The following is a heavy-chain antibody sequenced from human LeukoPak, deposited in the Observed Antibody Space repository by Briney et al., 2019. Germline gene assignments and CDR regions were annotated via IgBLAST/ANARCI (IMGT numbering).Heavy chain of an antibody. CDR1: GGSISSSSYY. CDR3: ARHYPPYDYLALYYMDV. Sequence: SETLSLTCTVSGGSISSSSYYWGWIRQPPGKGPEWIGSIYYSGSTYYNPSLKSRVTISVDTSKNQFSLKLSSVTAADTAVYYCARHYPPYDYLALYYMDVWGKGTTVTASS. CDR2: IYYSGST. V-gene: IGHV4-39*01. D-gene: IGHD2/OR15-2a*01. J-gene: IGHJ6*03.